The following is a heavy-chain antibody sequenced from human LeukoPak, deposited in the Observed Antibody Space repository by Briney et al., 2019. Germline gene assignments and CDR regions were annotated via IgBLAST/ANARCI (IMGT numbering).Heavy chain of an antibody. CDR3: ARLPDREEQLWFSRDY. CDR2: ISAYNGNT. V-gene: IGHV1-18*01. J-gene: IGHJ4*02. CDR1: GYTFTSYG. D-gene: IGHD5-18*01. Sequence: ASVTVSCKASGYTFTSYGISWVRQAPGQGGEGMGWISAYNGNTNYAQKLQDRVTMTTDTSTSTAYMEVRSLRSDDTAVYYCARLPDREEQLWFSRDYWGQGTLVTVSS.